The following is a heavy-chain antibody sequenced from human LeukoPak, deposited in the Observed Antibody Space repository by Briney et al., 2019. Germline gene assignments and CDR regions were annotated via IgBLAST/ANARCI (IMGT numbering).Heavy chain of an antibody. CDR2: IIPIFGTA. CDR1: GGTFSSYA. Sequence: SVKVSCKASGGTFSSYAISWVRQAPGQGLEWMGGIIPIFGTANYAQKFQGRVTITADESTSTAYMELSSLRSEDTAVYYCASPSRDSSGYYTDYYGMDVWGQGTTVTVSS. D-gene: IGHD3-22*01. CDR3: ASPSRDSSGYYTDYYGMDV. J-gene: IGHJ6*02. V-gene: IGHV1-69*13.